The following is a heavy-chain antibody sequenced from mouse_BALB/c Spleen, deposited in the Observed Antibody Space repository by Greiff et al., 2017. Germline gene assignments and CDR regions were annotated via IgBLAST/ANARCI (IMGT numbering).Heavy chain of an antibody. Sequence: VKLVESGPGLVQPSQSLSITCTVSGFSLTSYGVHWVRQSPGKGLEWLGVIWSGGSTDYNAAFISRLSISKDNSKSQVFFKMNSLQANDTAIYYCARTYGIYYAMDYWGQGTSVTVSS. J-gene: IGHJ4*01. V-gene: IGHV2-2*02. CDR3: ARTYGIYYAMDY. D-gene: IGHD2-1*01. CDR1: GFSLTSYG. CDR2: IWSGGST.